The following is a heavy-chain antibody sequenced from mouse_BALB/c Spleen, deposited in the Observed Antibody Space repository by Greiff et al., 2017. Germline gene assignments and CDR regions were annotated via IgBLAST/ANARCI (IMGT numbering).Heavy chain of an antibody. CDR2: INSDGGST. Sequence: EVQVVESGGGLVQPGESLKLSCESNEYEFPSHDMSWVRKTPEKRLELVAAINSDGGSTYYPDTMERRFIISRDNTKKTLYLQMSSLRSEDTALYYCARRPLTGNGWYFDVWGAGTTVTVSS. D-gene: IGHD4-1*01. CDR1: EYEFPSHD. J-gene: IGHJ1*01. V-gene: IGHV5-2*01. CDR3: ARRPLTGNGWYFDV.